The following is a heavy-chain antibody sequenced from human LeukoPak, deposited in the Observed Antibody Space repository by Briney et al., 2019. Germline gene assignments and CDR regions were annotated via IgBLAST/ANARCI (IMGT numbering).Heavy chain of an antibody. V-gene: IGHV4-39*01. J-gene: IGHJ6*02. CDR2: IYYSGST. D-gene: IGHD3-9*01. Sequence: SETLSLTCTVSGGSISSSSYYWGWIRQPPGKGLEWIGSIYYSGSTYYNPSLKSRVTISVDTSKNQFSLKLSSVTVADTAVYYCATIPVYSPGYYYYGMDVWGQGTTVTVSS. CDR1: GGSISSSSYY. CDR3: ATIPVYSPGYYYYGMDV.